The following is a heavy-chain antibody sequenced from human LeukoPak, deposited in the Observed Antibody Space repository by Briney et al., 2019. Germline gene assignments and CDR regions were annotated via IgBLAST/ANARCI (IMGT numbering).Heavy chain of an antibody. V-gene: IGHV4-59*01. J-gene: IGHJ4*02. CDR1: GGSISSYY. D-gene: IGHD6-13*01. Sequence: ETLSLTCTVSGGSISSYYWSWIRQPLGKGLEWIGYIYYSGTTNYNPSLKSRVTISVDTSKNQFSLKLSSVTAADTAVYYCARGVYIAAAQYGYWGQGTLVTVSS. CDR3: ARGVYIAAAQYGY. CDR2: IYYSGTT.